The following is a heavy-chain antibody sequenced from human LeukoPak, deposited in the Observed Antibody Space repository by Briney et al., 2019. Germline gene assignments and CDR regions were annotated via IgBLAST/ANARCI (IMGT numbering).Heavy chain of an antibody. D-gene: IGHD3-9*01. CDR2: TYYRSKWYN. Sequence: SQTLSLTCAISGDSVSSNNGAWNWIRQSPSRGLEWLGRTYYRSKWYNDYAESLISRITISPVTSKNQFSLQLYSVTPEDTAVYYCAREVGTTGWHTFDYWGQGTLVTVSS. CDR3: AREVGTTGWHTFDY. V-gene: IGHV6-1*01. CDR1: GDSVSSNNGA. J-gene: IGHJ4*02.